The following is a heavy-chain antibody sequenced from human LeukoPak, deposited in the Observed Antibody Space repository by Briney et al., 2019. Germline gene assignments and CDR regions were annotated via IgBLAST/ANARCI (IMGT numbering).Heavy chain of an antibody. Sequence: GGSLRLSCAASGFTFSDYYMTWIRQALGKGLEWLSYISGSGSYTNYADSVKGRFTTSRDNAKNSLYLQMNSLRAEDTAVYYCAKLGCGGDCHPYYFDYWGHGTLVTVSS. J-gene: IGHJ4*01. CDR1: GFTFSDYY. CDR2: ISGSGSYT. D-gene: IGHD2-21*02. CDR3: AKLGCGGDCHPYYFDY. V-gene: IGHV3-11*06.